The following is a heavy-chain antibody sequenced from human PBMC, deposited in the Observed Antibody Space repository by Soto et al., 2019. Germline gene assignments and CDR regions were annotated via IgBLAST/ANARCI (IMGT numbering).Heavy chain of an antibody. D-gene: IGHD3-3*01. V-gene: IGHV3-33*01. CDR3: AHRPTNDYLYYDFWSGYYRGPFDY. CDR2: IWYDGSNK. J-gene: IGHJ4*02. CDR1: GFTFSSYG. Sequence: GGSLRLSCAASGFTFSSYGMHWVRQAPGKGLEWVAVIWYDGSNKYYADSVKGRFTISRDNSKNTLYLQMNSLRAEDTAVYYCAHRPTNDYLYYDFWSGYYRGPFDYWGQGTLVTVSS.